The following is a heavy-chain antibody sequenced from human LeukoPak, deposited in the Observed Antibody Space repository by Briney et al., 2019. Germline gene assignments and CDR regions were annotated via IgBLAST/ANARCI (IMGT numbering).Heavy chain of an antibody. CDR2: INPTGDST. D-gene: IGHD1-26*01. CDR3: ARDNSVGDNAWWFDP. CDR1: GYTFTSYY. Sequence: ASVKVSCKASGYTFTSYYMHWVRQAPGQGLEWMGLINPTGDSTGYAQKFQGRVTMTRDMSTSTDFMELSSLRSENTAVYYCARDNSVGDNAWWFDPWGQGTLVTVSS. V-gene: IGHV1-46*01. J-gene: IGHJ5*02.